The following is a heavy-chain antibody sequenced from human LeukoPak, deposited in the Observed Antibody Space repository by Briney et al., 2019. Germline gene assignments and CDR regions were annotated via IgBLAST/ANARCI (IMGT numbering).Heavy chain of an antibody. CDR2: IRHDGSNK. CDR1: GFTFSSYG. D-gene: IGHD3-22*01. J-gene: IGHJ4*02. V-gene: IGHV3-30*02. Sequence: PGGSLRLSCAASGFTFSSYGMHWVRQAPGKGLEWVAFIRHDGSNKYYADSVKGRFTISRDNSKNTLYLQMNSLRAEDTAVYYCAKEFEIVVVIKGDYFDYWGQGTLVTVSS. CDR3: AKEFEIVVVIKGDYFDY.